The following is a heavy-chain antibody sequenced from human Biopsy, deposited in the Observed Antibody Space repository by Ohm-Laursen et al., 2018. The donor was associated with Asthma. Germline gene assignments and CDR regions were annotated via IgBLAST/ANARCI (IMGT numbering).Heavy chain of an antibody. Sequence: GTLSLTCTVSGGSMSSSSYYWGWIRQPPGKGLEWMGSISYTGSAYHNPSLKSRVTISVDTSKNQFSLKLSSVTAADTAVYYCARVTRITIFGVGGIQDYWGQGTLVTVSS. J-gene: IGHJ4*02. CDR3: ARVTRITIFGVGGIQDY. D-gene: IGHD3-3*01. CDR2: ISYTGSA. CDR1: GGSMSSSSYY. V-gene: IGHV4-39*07.